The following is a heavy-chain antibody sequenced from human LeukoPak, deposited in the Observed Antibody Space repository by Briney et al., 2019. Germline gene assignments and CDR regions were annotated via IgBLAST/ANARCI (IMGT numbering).Heavy chain of an antibody. CDR3: ARFGSNWGFRYFDL. V-gene: IGHV1-2*02. D-gene: IGHD7-27*01. CDR1: GYTFTGYY. CDR2: INPNSAGT. Sequence: ASVKVSCKASGYTFTGYYMHWVRQAPGQGLEWMGWINPNSAGTNYAQKFQGRVTMTRDTSISTAYMELSRLRSDDTAVYYCARFGSNWGFRYFDLWGRGTLVTVSS. J-gene: IGHJ2*01.